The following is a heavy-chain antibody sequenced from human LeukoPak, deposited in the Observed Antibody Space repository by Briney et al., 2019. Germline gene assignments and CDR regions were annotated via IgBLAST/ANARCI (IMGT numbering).Heavy chain of an antibody. CDR2: INHSGST. J-gene: IGHJ4*02. CDR3: ARLSSGYVSLDY. V-gene: IGHV4-34*01. CDR1: GGSISSYY. D-gene: IGHD5-12*01. Sequence: SETLSLTCTVSGGSISSYYWSWIRQPPGKGLEWIGEINHSGSTNYNPSLKSRVTISVDTSKNQFSLKLSSVTAADTAVYYCARLSSGYVSLDYWGQGTLVTVSS.